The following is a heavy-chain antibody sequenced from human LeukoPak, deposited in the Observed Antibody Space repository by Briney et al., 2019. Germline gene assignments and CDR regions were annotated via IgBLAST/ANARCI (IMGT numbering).Heavy chain of an antibody. CDR2: ISGSGGST. V-gene: IGHV3-23*01. CDR1: GFTFSSYA. Sequence: GGSLRLSCAASGFTFSSYAMSWVRQAPGKGLEWVSAISGSGGSTYYADSVKGRFTISRDSSKNTLYLQMNSLRAEDTAVYYCAKDRRRSSSWYYFDYWGQGTLVTVSS. CDR3: AKDRRRSSSWYYFDY. D-gene: IGHD6-13*01. J-gene: IGHJ4*02.